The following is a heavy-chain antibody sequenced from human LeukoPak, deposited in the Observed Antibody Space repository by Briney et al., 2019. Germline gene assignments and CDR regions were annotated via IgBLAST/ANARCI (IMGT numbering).Heavy chain of an antibody. CDR3: ARTSLGGAWFDP. D-gene: IGHD3-10*01. Sequence: PSQTLSLTCTVSGGSISIGDYYWSWIRQPPGKGLEWIGYIYYNGSTYHNPSLKSRVTISVDTSKNQFSLKLSSVTAADTAVYYCARTSLGGAWFDPWGQGTLVTVSS. J-gene: IGHJ5*02. CDR1: GGSISIGDYY. V-gene: IGHV4-30-4*08. CDR2: IYYNGST.